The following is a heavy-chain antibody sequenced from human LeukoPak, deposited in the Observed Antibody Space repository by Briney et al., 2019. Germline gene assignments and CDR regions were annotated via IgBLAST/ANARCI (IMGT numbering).Heavy chain of an antibody. J-gene: IGHJ5*02. D-gene: IGHD6-19*01. CDR1: GFTFSSYA. CDR2: ISSGAGTT. V-gene: IGHV3-23*01. CDR3: AKDLEQSYSGWSTSYDA. Sequence: GGSLRLSCAASGFTFSSYAMSWVRQVPGKRLEWVSAISSGAGTTGYADSVKGRFTISRVNSRSTIYLQMNSLRAEDTAIYYCAKDLEQSYSGWSTSYDAWGQGTLVTVSS.